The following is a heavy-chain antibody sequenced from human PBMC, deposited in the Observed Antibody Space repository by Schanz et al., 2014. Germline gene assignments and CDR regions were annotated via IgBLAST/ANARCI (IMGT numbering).Heavy chain of an antibody. CDR2: IKQDGSER. CDR3: ARVLGGDEGLDQ. V-gene: IGHV3-7*01. J-gene: IGHJ4*02. D-gene: IGHD4-17*01. CDR1: GFTVNTNY. Sequence: EVQLVESGGGLIQPGGSLRLSCAVSGFTVNTNYMSWVRQAPGKGLEWVANIKQDGSERYYVDSVKGRFTISRDNPKNSLCLQMNSLRAEDTALYYCARVLGGDEGLDQWGQGTLVTVSS.